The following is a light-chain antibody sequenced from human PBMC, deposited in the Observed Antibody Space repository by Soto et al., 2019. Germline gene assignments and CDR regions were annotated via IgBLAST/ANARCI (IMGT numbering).Light chain of an antibody. Sequence: QSALTQPPSASGSPGQSVTISCTGTSSDVGGYNYVSWYQQHPGKAPKLMISEVSKRPSGVPDRFSGSKSGNTASLTVSGLQAEDEADYYCSSFAGNNNLVFGGGTQLTAL. J-gene: IGLJ2*01. CDR1: SSDVGGYNY. V-gene: IGLV2-8*01. CDR3: SSFAGNNNLV. CDR2: EVS.